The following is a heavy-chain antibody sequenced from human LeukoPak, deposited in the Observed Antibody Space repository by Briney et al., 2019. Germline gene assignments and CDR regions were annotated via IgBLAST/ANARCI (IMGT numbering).Heavy chain of an antibody. CDR2: ISSSGSTI. V-gene: IGHV3-48*03. Sequence: GGSLRLSCAASGFTFSSYEMNWVRQAPGKGLEWVSYISSSGSTIYYADSVKGRFTISRDNAKNSLYLQMNSLRAEDTAVYYCARDVPLGDYVWGSYIDYWGQGTLVTVSS. J-gene: IGHJ4*02. CDR3: ARDVPLGDYVWGSYIDY. D-gene: IGHD3-16*01. CDR1: GFTFSSYE.